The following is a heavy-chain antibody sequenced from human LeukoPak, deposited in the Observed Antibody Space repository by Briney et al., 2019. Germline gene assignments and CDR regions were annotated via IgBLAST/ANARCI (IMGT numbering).Heavy chain of an antibody. V-gene: IGHV3-23*01. CDR2: ISGSGGRA. CDR1: GFTFSSYA. Sequence: GGSLRLSCAASGFTFSSYAMSWVRQAPGKGLEWVSAISGSGGRAYYADSVKGRFTISRDNSKNTLYLQMSSLRADDTAVYYCAKRYFGNYYFDYWGQGTLVTVSS. J-gene: IGHJ4*02. D-gene: IGHD3-10*01. CDR3: AKRYFGNYYFDY.